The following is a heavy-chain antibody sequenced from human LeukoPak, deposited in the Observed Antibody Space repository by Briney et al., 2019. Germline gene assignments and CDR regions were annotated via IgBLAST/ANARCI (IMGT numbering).Heavy chain of an antibody. V-gene: IGHV3-30*02. CDR3: AKDRSGSYSQGLDY. CDR1: GFTFSSYG. D-gene: IGHD1-26*01. J-gene: IGHJ4*02. CDR2: IGYDGRNK. Sequence: GGSLRLSCAASGFTFSSYGIHWVRQAPGKGLEWVTFIGYDGRNKYYADSVKGRFTISRDNSKNTLYLQMNSLRAEDTAVYYCAKDRSGSYSQGLDYWGQGTLVTVSS.